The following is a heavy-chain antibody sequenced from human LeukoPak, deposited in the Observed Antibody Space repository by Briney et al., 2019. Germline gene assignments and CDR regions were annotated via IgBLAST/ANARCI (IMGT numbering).Heavy chain of an antibody. D-gene: IGHD3-10*01. CDR3: AKPRQKLLDAFDI. CDR2: ISGSGGST. J-gene: IGHJ3*02. CDR1: GFTFSSYA. Sequence: PGGSLRLSCAASGFTFSSYAMSWVRQAPGKGLEWVSAISGSGGSTYYADSVKGRFTISRDNSRNTLYLQMNSLRAEDTAVYYCAKPRQKLLDAFDIWGQGTMVTVSS. V-gene: IGHV3-23*01.